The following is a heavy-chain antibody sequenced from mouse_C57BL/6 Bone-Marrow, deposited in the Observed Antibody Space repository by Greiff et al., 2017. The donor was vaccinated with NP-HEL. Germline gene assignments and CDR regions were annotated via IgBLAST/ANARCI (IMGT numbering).Heavy chain of an antibody. V-gene: IGHV1-81*01. D-gene: IGHD1-1*01. CDR2: IYPRSGNT. J-gene: IGHJ2*01. Sequence: VQLQQSGAELARPGASVKLSCKASGYTFTSYGISWVKQRPGQGLEWIGEIYPRSGNTYYNEKFKGKATLTADKSSSTAYMELRSLTSEDSAVYFCARWSYGSSMYYFDYWGQGTTLTVSS. CDR1: GYTFTSYG. CDR3: ARWSYGSSMYYFDY.